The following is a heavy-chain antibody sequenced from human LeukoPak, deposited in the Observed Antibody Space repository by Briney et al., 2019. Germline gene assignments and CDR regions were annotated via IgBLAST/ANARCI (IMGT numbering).Heavy chain of an antibody. J-gene: IGHJ5*02. CDR3: ARGGFGELFTNWFDP. D-gene: IGHD3-10*01. CDR2: IYYSGST. CDR1: GGSISSYY. V-gene: IGHV4-59*01. Sequence: SETLSVTCTVSGGSISSYYWSWIRQPPGKGLEWIGYIYYSGSTNYNPSLKSRVTISVDTSKNQFSLKLSSVTAADTAVYYCARGGFGELFTNWFDPWGQGTLVTVSS.